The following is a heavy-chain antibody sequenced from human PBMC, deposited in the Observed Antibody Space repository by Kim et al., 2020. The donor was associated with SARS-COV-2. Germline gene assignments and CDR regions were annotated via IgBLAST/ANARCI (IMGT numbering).Heavy chain of an antibody. Sequence: TSSNPSLKSRVTISVDTSKNQFSLKLSSVTAADTAVYYCARGFHSSSWYSWGQGTLVTVSS. CDR2: T. V-gene: IGHV4-39*01. J-gene: IGHJ4*02. D-gene: IGHD6-13*01. CDR3: ARGFHSSSWYS.